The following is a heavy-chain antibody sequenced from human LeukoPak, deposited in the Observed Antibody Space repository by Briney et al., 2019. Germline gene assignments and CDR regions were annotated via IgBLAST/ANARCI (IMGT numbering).Heavy chain of an antibody. CDR1: GFTFSDYY. Sequence: GGSLRLSCAASGFTFSDYYMSWIRQAPGKGLEWVAVISYDGSNKYYADSVKGRFTISRDNSKNTLYLQMNSLRAEDTAVYYCARGRGRDGYPNAFDIWGQGTMVTVSS. J-gene: IGHJ3*02. V-gene: IGHV3-30-3*01. CDR2: ISYDGSNK. CDR3: ARGRGRDGYPNAFDI. D-gene: IGHD5-24*01.